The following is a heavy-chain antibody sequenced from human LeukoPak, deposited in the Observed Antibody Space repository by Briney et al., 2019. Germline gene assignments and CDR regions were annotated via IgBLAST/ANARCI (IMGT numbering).Heavy chain of an antibody. J-gene: IGHJ4*02. D-gene: IGHD2-21*01. CDR3: ATEKGDSPDY. CDR1: GFTFSNYA. CDR2: ISGSGGNT. V-gene: IGHV3-23*01. Sequence: GGSLRLSCAASGFTFSNYAMSWVRQAPGKGLEWVSGISGSGGNTYHADSVKGRFTISRDNSKNTLYVQMNSLRAEDTAVYYCATEKGDSPDYWGQGTLVTVSS.